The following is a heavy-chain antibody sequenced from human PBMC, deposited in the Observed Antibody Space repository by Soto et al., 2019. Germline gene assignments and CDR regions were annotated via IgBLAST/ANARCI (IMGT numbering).Heavy chain of an antibody. D-gene: IGHD2-2*01. V-gene: IGHV3-30*18. J-gene: IGHJ6*02. CDR3: AKDFSRVPAWGMDV. Sequence: GGSLRLSCAASGFTFSSYGMHWVRQAPGKGLEWVAVISYDGSNKYYADSVKGRFTISRDNSKNTLYLQMNSLRAEDTAVYYCAKDFSRVPAWGMDVWGQGTTVTVSS. CDR1: GFTFSSYG. CDR2: ISYDGSNK.